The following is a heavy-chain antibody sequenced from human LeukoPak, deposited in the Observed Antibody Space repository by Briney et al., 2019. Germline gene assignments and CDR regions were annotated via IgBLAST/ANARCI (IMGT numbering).Heavy chain of an antibody. CDR2: INPSGGST. D-gene: IGHD6-13*01. CDR3: ARAGHSSSWYHYYYYYMDV. Sequence: GASVKVSCKASGYTFTSYYMHWVRQAPGQGLEWIGIINPSGGSTSYAQKFQGRVTMTRDTSTSTVYMELSSLRSEDTAVYYCARAGHSSSWYHYYYYYMDVWGKGTTVTVSS. V-gene: IGHV1-46*03. J-gene: IGHJ6*03. CDR1: GYTFTSYY.